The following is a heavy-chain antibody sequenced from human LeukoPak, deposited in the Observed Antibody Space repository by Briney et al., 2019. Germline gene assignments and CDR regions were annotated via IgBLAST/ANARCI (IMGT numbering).Heavy chain of an antibody. D-gene: IGHD3-3*01. V-gene: IGHV3-48*04. CDR3: ARDRILESGYMDV. Sequence: PGGSLRLSCAASGFTFSSYAMSWVRQAPGKGLEWVSYISSSGSTIYYADSVKGRFTISRDNAKNSLYLQMNSLRAEDTAVYYCARDRILESGYMDVWGKGTTVTASS. J-gene: IGHJ6*03. CDR1: GFTFSSYA. CDR2: ISSSGSTI.